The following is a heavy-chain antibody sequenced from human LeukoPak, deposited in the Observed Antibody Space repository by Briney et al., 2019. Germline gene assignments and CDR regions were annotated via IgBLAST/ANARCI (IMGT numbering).Heavy chain of an antibody. CDR2: IYTSGST. J-gene: IGHJ4*02. CDR3: ARDYSNYGFDY. D-gene: IGHD4-11*01. V-gene: IGHV4-4*09. Sequence: SETLSLTCTVSGGSISSYYWSWIRQPPGKGLEWIGYIYTSGSTNYNPSLKSRVTISVDTSKNQFSLKLSSVTAADTAVYYCARDYSNYGFDYWGQGTLSPSPQ. CDR1: GGSISSYY.